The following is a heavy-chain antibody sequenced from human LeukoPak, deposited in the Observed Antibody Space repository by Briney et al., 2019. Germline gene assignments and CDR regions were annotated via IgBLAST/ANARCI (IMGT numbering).Heavy chain of an antibody. D-gene: IGHD3-16*01. V-gene: IGHV1-2*02. J-gene: IGHJ4*02. Sequence: GASVTVSCKSSGYTFTGYYIHWVRQAPGQGLEWMGWINPNSGVTKYAQKFQGRVTVTRDTSISTGYMEVTSLTSDDTAVYYCARGRSMITSGGVADYWGQGTLVTVSS. CDR1: GYTFTGYY. CDR3: ARGRSMITSGGVADY. CDR2: INPNSGVT.